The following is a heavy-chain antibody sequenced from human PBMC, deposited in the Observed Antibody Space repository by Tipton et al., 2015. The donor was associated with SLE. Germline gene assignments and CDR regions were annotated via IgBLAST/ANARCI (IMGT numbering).Heavy chain of an antibody. D-gene: IGHD2-15*01. Sequence: TLSLTCTVSGGSISSHYWRWIRQPPGKGLEWIGYISYSETTNYNPSLKSRVTISVHTSKNQFSLKLRSVTAADTAVYYCAGAWQGYCSGGTCYVLDYWGQGTLVTVSS. V-gene: IGHV4-59*11. CDR1: GGSISSHY. CDR3: AGAWQGYCSGGTCYVLDY. J-gene: IGHJ4*02. CDR2: ISYSETT.